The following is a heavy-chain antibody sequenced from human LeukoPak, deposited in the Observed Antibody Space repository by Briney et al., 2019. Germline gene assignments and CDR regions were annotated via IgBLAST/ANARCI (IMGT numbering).Heavy chain of an antibody. J-gene: IGHJ4*02. Sequence: GGSLRLFCPPSGFSFSSYFMKWVRQAPGKGREWVSSVGTVTRYMFYADSRDGRITVSRDNDKNSLFLQMNKLRAEDTAVYYCAREITGEGFDYWAQGTVDTVSS. CDR3: AREITGEGFDY. CDR2: VGTVTRYM. CDR1: GFSFSSYF. D-gene: IGHD7-27*01. V-gene: IGHV3-21*01.